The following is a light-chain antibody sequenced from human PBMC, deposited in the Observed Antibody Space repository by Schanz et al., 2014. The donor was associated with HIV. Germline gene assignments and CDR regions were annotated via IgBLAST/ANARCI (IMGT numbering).Light chain of an antibody. J-gene: IGKJ1*01. Sequence: DIVMTQSPDFLAVSLGARATIKCKSSQSVLYSSNNKNYLAWYQQRPGQPPKLLIYWASTRESGVPDRFSGSGSGTDFTLTISSLQAEDVAVYFCQQYYTTPTFGQGTRVEIK. CDR1: QSVLYSSNNKNY. CDR3: QQYYTTPT. CDR2: WAS. V-gene: IGKV4-1*01.